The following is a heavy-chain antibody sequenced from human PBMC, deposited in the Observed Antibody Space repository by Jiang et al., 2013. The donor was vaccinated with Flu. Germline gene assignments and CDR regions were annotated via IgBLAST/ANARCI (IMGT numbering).Heavy chain of an antibody. J-gene: IGHJ4*02. CDR2: ISAYNGNT. CDR3: ARQAVAGTSDY. D-gene: IGHD6-19*01. V-gene: IGHV1-18*04. CDR1: GYTFTDYY. Sequence: SGAEVKKPGASVKVSCKASGYTFTDYYMHWVRQAPGQGLEWMGWISAYNGNTNYAQKLQGRVTMTTDTSTSTAYMELRSLRSDDTAVYYCARQAVAGTSDYWGQGTLVTVSS.